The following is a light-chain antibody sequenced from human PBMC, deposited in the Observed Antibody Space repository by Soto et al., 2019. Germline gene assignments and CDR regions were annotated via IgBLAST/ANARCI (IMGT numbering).Light chain of an antibody. Sequence: QSVLTQPPSVYGAPGQKITISCTGSSSNIGTTYDVHRYQQLPGTAPKLLIYGNNNRPSGVPDRFSGSKSGTSASLAITGLQAEDEADYYCQSFDSSLSGWVFGGGTKLTVL. CDR1: SSNIGTTYD. V-gene: IGLV1-40*01. CDR2: GNN. CDR3: QSFDSSLSGWV. J-gene: IGLJ3*02.